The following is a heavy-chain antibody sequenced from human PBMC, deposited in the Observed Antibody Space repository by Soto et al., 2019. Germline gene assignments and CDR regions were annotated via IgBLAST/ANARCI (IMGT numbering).Heavy chain of an antibody. CDR2: IWYDGSNK. V-gene: IGHV3-33*01. J-gene: IGHJ6*03. Sequence: GGSLRLSCAASGFTFSSYGMRWVRQAPGKGLEWVAVIWYDGSNKYYADSVKGRFTISRDNSKNTLYLQMNSLRAEDTAVYYCARDGYCSGGSCYSWYYYMDVWGKGTTVTVSS. CDR1: GFTFSSYG. CDR3: ARDGYCSGGSCYSWYYYMDV. D-gene: IGHD2-15*01.